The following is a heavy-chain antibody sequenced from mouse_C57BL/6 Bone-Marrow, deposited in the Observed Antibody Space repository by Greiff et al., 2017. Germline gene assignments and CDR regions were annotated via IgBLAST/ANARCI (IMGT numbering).Heavy chain of an antibody. Sequence: VQLQQPGAELVKPGASVTLSCKASGSTFTSYWMHWVKQKTGQGLEWIGMIHPNSGSTNYNEKFKSKATLTVDKSSSTAYMRLSSLTSEDSAVYYCARPTVVFDYWVKGATLTV. CDR1: GSTFTSYW. V-gene: IGHV1-64*01. J-gene: IGHJ2*01. CDR3: ARPTVVFDY. D-gene: IGHD1-1*01. CDR2: IHPNSGST.